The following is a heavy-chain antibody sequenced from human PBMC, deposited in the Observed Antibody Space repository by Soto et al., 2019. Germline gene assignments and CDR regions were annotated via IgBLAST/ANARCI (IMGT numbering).Heavy chain of an antibody. D-gene: IGHD6-25*01. CDR1: GFTVSNNY. CDR3: AAQRGGGGY. Sequence: EVQLVESGGGLIQPGGSLRLSCAVSGFTVSNNYMSWVRQAPGKGLEGVSVIYSGGYTAYGDSVKGRFTISRDNSKNKLYLQKNSRGAADAAVFYWAAQRGGGGYWGQGTLVTVSS. V-gene: IGHV3-53*01. J-gene: IGHJ4*02. CDR2: IYSGGYT.